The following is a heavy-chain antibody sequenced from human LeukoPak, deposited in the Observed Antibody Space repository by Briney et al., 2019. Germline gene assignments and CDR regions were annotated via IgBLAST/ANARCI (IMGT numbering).Heavy chain of an antibody. V-gene: IGHV3-30*02. J-gene: IGHJ4*02. CDR3: AKDRYSYAFEYSDS. CDR1: GFTFSSYG. Sequence: GGSLRLSCAASGFTFSSYGMHWVRQAPGKGLEWVAVIWYDGSNKYYADSVKGRFTISRDNSKNTLSLQVSSLRTEDTAVYYCAKDRYSYAFEYSDSWGQGTLVTVSS. CDR2: IWYDGSNK. D-gene: IGHD5-18*01.